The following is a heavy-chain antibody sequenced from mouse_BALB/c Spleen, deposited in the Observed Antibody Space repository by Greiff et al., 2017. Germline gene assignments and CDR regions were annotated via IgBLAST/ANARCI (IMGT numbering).Heavy chain of an antibody. CDR1: GFSLSTSGMG. V-gene: IGHV8-12*01. D-gene: IGHD1-1*01. Sequence: QVQLKESGPGILQPSQTLSLTCSFSGFSLSTSGMGVSWIRQPSGKGLEWLAHIYWDDDKRYNPSLKSRLTISKDTSRNQVFLKITSVDTADTATYYCARSLYYYGSSYAYYAMDYWGQGTSVTVSS. J-gene: IGHJ4*01. CDR2: IYWDDDK. CDR3: ARSLYYYGSSYAYYAMDY.